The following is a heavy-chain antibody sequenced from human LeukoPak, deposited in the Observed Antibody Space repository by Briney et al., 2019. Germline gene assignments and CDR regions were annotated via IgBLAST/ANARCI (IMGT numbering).Heavy chain of an antibody. CDR1: GYTFTSYG. D-gene: IGHD3-10*01. CDR3: TGQGRAVYYYGSGEPIDY. CDR2: ISAYNGNT. V-gene: IGHV1-18*01. Sequence: GASVKVSCKASGYTFTSYGISWVRQAPGQGLEWMGWISAYNGNTNYAQKLQGRVTMTTDTSTSTAYTELRSLRSDDTAVYYCTGQGRAVYYYGSGEPIDYWGQGTLDTVSS. J-gene: IGHJ4*02.